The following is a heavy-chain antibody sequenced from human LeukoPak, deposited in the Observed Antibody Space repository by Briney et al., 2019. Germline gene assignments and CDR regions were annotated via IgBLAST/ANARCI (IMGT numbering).Heavy chain of an antibody. CDR3: VRDRSNYFDY. J-gene: IGHJ4*02. Sequence: GGSLRLSCVASGFTFNNYEMTWVRQAPGKGLEWISYISSSGSTIFYADSVKGRFTISRDNAKNSLYLQMNTLRADDTAIYYCVRDRSNYFDYWGQGTLVTVSS. CDR2: ISSSGSTI. V-gene: IGHV3-48*03. CDR1: GFTFNNYE.